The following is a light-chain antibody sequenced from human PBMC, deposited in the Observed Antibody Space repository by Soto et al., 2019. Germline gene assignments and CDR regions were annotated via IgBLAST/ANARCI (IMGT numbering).Light chain of an antibody. CDR3: QLYDTSPPGYT. CDR2: GAS. J-gene: IGKJ2*01. CDR1: QSDSSTY. V-gene: IGKV3-20*01. Sequence: EIVLTQSPGTLSLSPGERATLSCRASQSDSSTYLAWYQQKPGQAPRLLIYGASTRATGIEDRFSGSGSGTDFILSISRLEPEDFAVYHCQLYDTSPPGYTFAQGTKLEI.